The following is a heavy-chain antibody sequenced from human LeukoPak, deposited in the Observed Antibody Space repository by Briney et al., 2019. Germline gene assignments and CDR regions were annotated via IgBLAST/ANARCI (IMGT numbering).Heavy chain of an antibody. V-gene: IGHV4-34*01. CDR1: GGSFSGYY. Sequence: SQTLSLTCAVYGGSFSGYYWSWIRQAPRKGLEWIGDINPSGTTSENPSLKSRVTVLVDTSKNHFSLKLSSVTAADTAVYYCARRVHYYDTSGYSYYFDYWGQGTLVTVSS. D-gene: IGHD3-22*01. CDR3: ARRVHYYDTSGYSYYFDY. J-gene: IGHJ4*02. CDR2: INPSGTT.